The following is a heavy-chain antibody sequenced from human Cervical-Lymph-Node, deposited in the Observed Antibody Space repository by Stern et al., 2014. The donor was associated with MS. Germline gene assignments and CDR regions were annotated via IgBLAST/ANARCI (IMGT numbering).Heavy chain of an antibody. Sequence: QLVQSGGGVVQPGRSLRLSCAASGFTFSSYGMHWVRQAPGKGLEWVAVIWYDGSNKYYADSVKGRFTISRDNSKNTLYLQMNSLRAEDTAVYYCARARGDSISYYFDYWGQGTLVTVSS. V-gene: IGHV3-33*01. CDR1: GFTFSSYG. CDR2: IWYDGSNK. J-gene: IGHJ4*02. D-gene: IGHD2/OR15-2a*01. CDR3: ARARGDSISYYFDY.